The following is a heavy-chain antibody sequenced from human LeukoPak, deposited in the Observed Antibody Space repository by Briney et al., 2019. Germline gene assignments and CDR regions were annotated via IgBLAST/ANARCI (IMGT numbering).Heavy chain of an antibody. Sequence: ASVKVSCKASGYTFTSYAMHWVRQAPGQRLKWMGWINAGNGNTKYSQKFQGRVTITRDTSASTAYMELSSLRSEDTAVYYCARVCTVRGGPFGHWGQGTLVTVSS. CDR1: GYTFTSYA. J-gene: IGHJ4*02. CDR2: INAGNGNT. CDR3: ARVCTVRGGPFGH. D-gene: IGHD3-10*01. V-gene: IGHV1-3*01.